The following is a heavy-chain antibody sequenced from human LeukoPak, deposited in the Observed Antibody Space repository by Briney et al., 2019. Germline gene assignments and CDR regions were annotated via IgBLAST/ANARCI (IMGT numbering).Heavy chain of an antibody. CDR3: ARQKDGRRTWGDFDY. CDR1: GGSISSYY. V-gene: IGHV4-59*08. D-gene: IGHD3-10*01. Sequence: SETLSLTCTVSGGSISSYYWSWIRQPPGKGLEWVGYIYYSGSTNYNPSLKSRVTISVDTSKNQFSLKLSSVTAADTAVYYCARQKDGRRTWGDFDYWGQGTLVTVSS. CDR2: IYYSGST. J-gene: IGHJ4*02.